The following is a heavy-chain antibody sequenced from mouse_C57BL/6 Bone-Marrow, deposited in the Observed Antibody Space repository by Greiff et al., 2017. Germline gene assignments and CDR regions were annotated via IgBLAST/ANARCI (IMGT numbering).Heavy chain of an antibody. J-gene: IGHJ4*01. Sequence: QVQLQQPGAELVKPGASVKLSCKASGYTFTSYWMQWVKQRPGQGLEWIGEIDPSDSYPNYNQKFKGKATLTVDTSSSTAYMQLSSLTSEDSAVYYCARPLTDYAMDYWGQGTSVTVSS. CDR1: GYTFTSYW. CDR2: IDPSDSYP. CDR3: ARPLTDYAMDY. V-gene: IGHV1-50*01.